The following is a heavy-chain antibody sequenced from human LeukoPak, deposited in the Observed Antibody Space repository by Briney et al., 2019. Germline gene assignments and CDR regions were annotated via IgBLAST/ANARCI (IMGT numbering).Heavy chain of an antibody. J-gene: IGHJ4*02. CDR3: AREWTMVRGVIDY. V-gene: IGHV4-39*07. CDR2: IYYTGST. CDR1: GGSIISSSYY. Sequence: SETLSLTCTVSGGSIISSSYYWGWIRQPPGKGLEWIGSIYYTGSTYYNPSLRSRVTMSVDTSRNQFSLKLSSVTAADTAVYYCAREWTMVRGVIDYWGQGTLVTVSS. D-gene: IGHD3-10*01.